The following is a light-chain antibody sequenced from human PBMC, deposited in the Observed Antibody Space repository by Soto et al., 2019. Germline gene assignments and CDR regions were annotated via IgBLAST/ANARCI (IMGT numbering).Light chain of an antibody. CDR1: QSVRSND. Sequence: EIVLTQSPGTLSLSPGERATLSCRASQSVRSNDLAWYQQNPGQAPRLLIYAASRRATGIPDRFSGSGSGTDFTVTISRLEPEDFAVYYCQQYDTSPWTFGQGTKVEIK. CDR3: QQYDTSPWT. J-gene: IGKJ1*01. V-gene: IGKV3-20*01. CDR2: AAS.